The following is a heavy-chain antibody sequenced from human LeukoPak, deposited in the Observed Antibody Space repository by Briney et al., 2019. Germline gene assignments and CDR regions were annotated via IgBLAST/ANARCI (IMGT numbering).Heavy chain of an antibody. CDR3: ARDYDFWSGYTPIDY. CDR1: GYTFTGYY. V-gene: IGHV1-2*02. CDR2: INPNSGGT. Sequence: ASVKVSCKASGYTFTGYYMHWVRQAPGQGLEWMGWINPNSGGTNYAQKFQVRVTMTRDTSISTAYMELSRLRSDDTAVYYCARDYDFWSGYTPIDYWGQGTLVTVSS. J-gene: IGHJ4*02. D-gene: IGHD3-3*01.